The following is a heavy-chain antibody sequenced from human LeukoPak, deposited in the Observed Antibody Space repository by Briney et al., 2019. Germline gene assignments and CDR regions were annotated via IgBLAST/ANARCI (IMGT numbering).Heavy chain of an antibody. CDR3: ARHFLVAGQPSFDY. J-gene: IGHJ4*02. CDR2: IYTSGST. D-gene: IGHD6-19*01. CDR1: GGSISSGNYY. V-gene: IGHV4-61*02. Sequence: SETLSLTCTVSGGSISSGNYYWSWIRQPAGKGLEWIGRIYTSGSTNYNPSLKSRVTISVDTSKNQFSLKLSSVTAADTAVYYCARHFLVAGQPSFDYWGQGTLVTVSS.